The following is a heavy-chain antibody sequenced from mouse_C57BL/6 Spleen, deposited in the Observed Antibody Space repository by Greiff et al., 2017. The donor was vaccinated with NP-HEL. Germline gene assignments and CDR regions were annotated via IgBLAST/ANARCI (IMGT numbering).Heavy chain of an antibody. CDR3: ARRTGTGYWYFDV. Sequence: EVQGVESGGGLVQPGGSLKLSCAASGFTFSDYGMAWVRQAPRKGPEWVAFISNLAYSIYYADTVTGRFTISRENAKNTLYLEMSSLRSEDTAMYYCARRTGTGYWYFDVWGTGTTVTVSS. V-gene: IGHV5-15*01. D-gene: IGHD4-1*01. CDR1: GFTFSDYG. CDR2: ISNLAYSI. J-gene: IGHJ1*03.